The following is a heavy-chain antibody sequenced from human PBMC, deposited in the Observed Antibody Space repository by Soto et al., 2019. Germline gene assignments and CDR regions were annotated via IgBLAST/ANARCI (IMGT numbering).Heavy chain of an antibody. CDR3: ARESLGAKGADH. Sequence: QVQLVQSGAEVKRPGSSVKVSCESSGDTFNSYLISWVRQAPGQGLEWMGGIIPIIRVTHYAQRFQGRVTMSAPSSSGTAYMELTNLGFKDTAIYYCARESLGAKGADHWGQGNMGNVSS. CDR1: GDTFNSYL. CDR2: IIPIIRVT. V-gene: IGHV1-69*17. J-gene: IGHJ4*02. D-gene: IGHD7-27*01.